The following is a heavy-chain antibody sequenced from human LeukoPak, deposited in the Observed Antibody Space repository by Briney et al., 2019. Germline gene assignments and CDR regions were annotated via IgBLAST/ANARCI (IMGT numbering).Heavy chain of an antibody. V-gene: IGHV4-61*02. CDR2: IYTSGST. Sequence: SETLSLTCTVSGGSISSGSYYWSWIRQPAGKGLEGIGRIYTSGSTNYNPSLKIRVTISVDTSKNQFSLKLSSVTAADTAVYYCARDSSSWDYYYYGMDVWGQGTTVTVSS. J-gene: IGHJ6*02. CDR1: GGSISSGSYY. D-gene: IGHD6-13*01. CDR3: ARDSSSWDYYYYGMDV.